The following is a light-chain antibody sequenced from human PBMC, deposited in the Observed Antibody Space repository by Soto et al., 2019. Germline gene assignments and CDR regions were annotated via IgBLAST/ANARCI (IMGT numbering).Light chain of an antibody. Sequence: DIQMTQSPSSLSASIGDRVTITCRASQGVRSALAWYQQKPGKAPERLIYAISSLQSGVPSRFSGSGSGTEFTLTIGSLQPEDFATYFCLQHNAYPLTFGGGTKVE. CDR3: LQHNAYPLT. J-gene: IGKJ4*01. CDR1: QGVRSA. CDR2: AIS. V-gene: IGKV1-17*01.